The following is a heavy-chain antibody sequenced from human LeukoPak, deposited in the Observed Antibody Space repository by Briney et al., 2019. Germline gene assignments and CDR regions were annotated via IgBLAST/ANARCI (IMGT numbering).Heavy chain of an antibody. Sequence: PGGSLRLSCAASGFTFSSYSMNWVCHAPGKGLESVSSISSSGTYVYYADSVKGRFTISRDNAKNSLSLQMNSLRADDAAVYYCARASSKQLAGYLPDGFDIWGQGTMVTVSS. CDR1: GFTFSSYS. D-gene: IGHD3-9*01. J-gene: IGHJ3*02. CDR3: ARASSKQLAGYLPDGFDI. V-gene: IGHV3-21*01. CDR2: ISSSGTYV.